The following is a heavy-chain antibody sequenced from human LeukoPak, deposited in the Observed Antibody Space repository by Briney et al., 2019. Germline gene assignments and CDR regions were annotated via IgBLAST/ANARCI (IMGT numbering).Heavy chain of an antibody. V-gene: IGHV3-30*18. D-gene: IGHD5-18*01. CDR3: AKDRSVYSYGYFDY. CDR1: GFTFSSYG. J-gene: IGHJ4*02. Sequence: PGRSLRLSCAASGFTFSSYGMLWVRQAPGKGLEWVAVISYDGSNKYYADSVKGRFTISRDNSKNTLYLQMNSLRAEDTAVYYCAKDRSVYSYGYFDYWGQGTLVTVSS. CDR2: ISYDGSNK.